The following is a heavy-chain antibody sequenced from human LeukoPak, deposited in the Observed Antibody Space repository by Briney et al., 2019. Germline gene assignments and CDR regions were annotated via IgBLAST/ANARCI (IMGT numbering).Heavy chain of an antibody. CDR3: ARKWAHSGSYPQGFDY. Sequence: ASVKVSCKASGYTFTNYAIHWVRQAPGQRLEWMGWINAGNGNTKYSQKFQGRVTITRDTSASTAYMELSSLRSEGTAVYYCARKWAHSGSYPQGFDYWGQGTLVTVSS. V-gene: IGHV1-3*01. CDR1: GYTFTNYA. J-gene: IGHJ4*02. D-gene: IGHD1-26*01. CDR2: INAGNGNT.